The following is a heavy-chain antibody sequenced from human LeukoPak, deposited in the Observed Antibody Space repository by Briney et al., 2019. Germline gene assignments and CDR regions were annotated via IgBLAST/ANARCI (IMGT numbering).Heavy chain of an antibody. J-gene: IGHJ2*01. CDR2: ISPSGNT. V-gene: IGHV4-4*07. D-gene: IGHD6-6*01. CDR1: NDXISTHS. CDR3: ARRPYWYFDL. Sequence: SETLSLTCSVSNDXISTHSCSWIRQPAGKRLEWIGHISPSGNTNYNPSLKSRVTMSVDTSKNHFSLKLSSVTAADTAVYYCARRPYWYFDLWGRGTLVTVSS.